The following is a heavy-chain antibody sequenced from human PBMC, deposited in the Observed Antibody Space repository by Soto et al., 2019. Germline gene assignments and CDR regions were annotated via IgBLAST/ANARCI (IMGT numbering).Heavy chain of an antibody. CDR2: IYWDGAQ. J-gene: IGHJ4*02. CDR1: GLPRNTSGVG. CDR3: AQKAPHKYRLHHCDS. D-gene: IGHD2-15*01. Sequence: QVTLMESGPTLVKSTQTLTLTCTFSGLPRNTSGVGVGWVRHPHGKTLECLALIYWDGAQRYRPSRESRLTITKDTSENQVVLTMTNMDPVDTATYFCAQKAPHKYRLHHCDSWGQGTQVTVSS. V-gene: IGHV2-5*02.